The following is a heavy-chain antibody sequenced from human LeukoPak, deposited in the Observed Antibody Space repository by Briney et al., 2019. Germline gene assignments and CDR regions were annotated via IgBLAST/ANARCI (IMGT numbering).Heavy chain of an antibody. D-gene: IGHD6-6*01. CDR1: GGSISSGGYY. CDR2: IYYSGST. J-gene: IGHJ6*02. V-gene: IGHV4-31*11. Sequence: PSEILSLTCAVSGGSISSGGYYWSWIRQHPGKGLEWIGYIYYSGSTYYNPSLKSRVTISVDTSKNQFSLKLSSVTAADTAVYYCASLYSSSSRYAFGYYYYGMDVWGQGTTVTVSS. CDR3: ASLYSSSSRYAFGYYYYGMDV.